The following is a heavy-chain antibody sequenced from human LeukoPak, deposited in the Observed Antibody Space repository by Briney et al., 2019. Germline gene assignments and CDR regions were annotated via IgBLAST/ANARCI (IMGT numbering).Heavy chain of an antibody. CDR3: ARSRVWGDSRWAFAY. J-gene: IGHJ4*02. CDR1: GYSFSSFW. V-gene: IGHV5-51*01. CDR2: VYPDDSAA. Sequence: GDSLKISCQGSGYSFSSFWVGWVRQTPGKGLEWMGVVYPDDSAARYSPSFQGQITFSADKSLDTAYLQWSSLRASDTGIYFCARSRVWGDSRWAFAYWGQGTPVTVSS. D-gene: IGHD3-16*01.